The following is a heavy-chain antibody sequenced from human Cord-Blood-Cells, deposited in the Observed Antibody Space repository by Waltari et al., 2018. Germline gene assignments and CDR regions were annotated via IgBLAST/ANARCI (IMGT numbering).Heavy chain of an antibody. CDR1: GGSFSGYY. J-gene: IGHJ2*01. CDR3: ASGVVVVPAATSRSWYFDL. Sequence: QVQLQQWGAGLLKPSETLSLTCAVYGGSFSGYYWSWIRQPPGKGLEWIGEINHSGSTTYNPSLKSGVTISVDTSKNQFSLRLSSVTAADTAVYYCASGVVVVPAATSRSWYFDLWGRGTLVTVSS. D-gene: IGHD2-2*01. CDR2: INHSGST. V-gene: IGHV4-34*01.